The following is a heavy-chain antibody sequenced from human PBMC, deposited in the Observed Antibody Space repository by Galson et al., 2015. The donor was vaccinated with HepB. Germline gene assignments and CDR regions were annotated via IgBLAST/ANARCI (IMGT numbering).Heavy chain of an antibody. CDR2: IDPSDSYT. Sequence: QSGAEVKKPGESLRISCKGSGYSFTSYWISWVRQMPGKGLEWMGRIDPSDSYTNYSPSFQGHVTISADKSISTAYLQWSSLRASDTAMYYCARHDVLYYYDSSGYVGWDYWGQGTLVTVSS. CDR3: ARHDVLYYYDSSGYVGWDY. J-gene: IGHJ4*02. D-gene: IGHD3-22*01. CDR1: GYSFTSYW. V-gene: IGHV5-10-1*01.